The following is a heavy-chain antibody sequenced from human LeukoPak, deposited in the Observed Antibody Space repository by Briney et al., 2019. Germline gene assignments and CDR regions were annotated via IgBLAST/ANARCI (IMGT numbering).Heavy chain of an antibody. CDR3: ACGGTAFDY. V-gene: IGHV1-2*02. D-gene: IGHD2-21*02. CDR1: GYTFTGYY. J-gene: IGHJ4*02. Sequence: ASVKVSCKTSGYTFTGYYMHWVRQAPGQGLEWMGWNNPNGGGTNYAQKFQGRVTMTRDTSISTAYMELSRLTSDDTAVYYCACGGTAFDYWGQGTLVTVSS. CDR2: NNPNGGGT.